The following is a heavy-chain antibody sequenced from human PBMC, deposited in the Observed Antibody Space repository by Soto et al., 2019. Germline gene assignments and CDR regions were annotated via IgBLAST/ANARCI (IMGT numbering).Heavy chain of an antibody. CDR2: IIPIFGTA. CDR1: GGTFSSYA. Sequence: GASVKVSCKASGGTFSSYAISWVRQAPGQGLEWMGGIIPIFGTANYAQKFQGRVTITADESTSTAYMELSSLRSEDTAVYYCARENSKWGEANWFDQWGQGTLVTVSS. V-gene: IGHV1-69*13. D-gene: IGHD7-27*01. J-gene: IGHJ5*02. CDR3: ARENSKWGEANWFDQ.